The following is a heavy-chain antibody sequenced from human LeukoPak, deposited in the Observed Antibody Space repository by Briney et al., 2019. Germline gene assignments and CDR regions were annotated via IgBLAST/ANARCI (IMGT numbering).Heavy chain of an antibody. D-gene: IGHD2-2*03. CDR2: INPSGGST. V-gene: IGHV1-46*03. J-gene: IGHJ5*02. CDR3: ARSLRMDNWFDP. Sequence: ASVKVSCKASGYTFTSCYMHWVRQAPGQGLEWMGIINPSGGSTSYAQKFQGRVTMTRDTSTSTVYMELSSLRSEDTAVYYCARSLRMDNWFDPWGQGPLVTVSS. CDR1: GYTFTSCY.